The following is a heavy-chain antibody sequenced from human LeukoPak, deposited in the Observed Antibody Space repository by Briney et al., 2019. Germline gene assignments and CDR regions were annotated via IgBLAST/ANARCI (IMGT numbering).Heavy chain of an antibody. D-gene: IGHD6-19*01. CDR3: AHSKILESYGTTLEQWLVQGFDY. CDR1: GFSLSTSGVG. V-gene: IGHV2-5*01. J-gene: IGHJ4*02. Sequence: SGPTLVNPTQTLTLTCTFSGFSLSTSGVGVGWIRQPPGKALEWLALIYWNDDKRYSPSLKSRPTITKDTSKNQVVLTMTNMDPVDTATYYCAHSKILESYGTTLEQWLVQGFDYWGQGTLVTVSS. CDR2: IYWNDDK.